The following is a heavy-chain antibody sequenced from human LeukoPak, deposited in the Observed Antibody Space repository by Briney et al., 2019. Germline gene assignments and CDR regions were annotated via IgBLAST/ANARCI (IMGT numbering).Heavy chain of an antibody. J-gene: IGHJ5*02. Sequence: SETLSLTCTVSGYSISSGYYWGWIRQPPGKGLEWIGSMYHSGSTYYNPSLKSRVTISVDTSKNQFSLKLSSVTAADTAVYYCAGWGTYASTSNWFDPWGQGTLVTVSS. CDR3: AGWGTYASTSNWFDP. CDR1: GYSISSGYY. D-gene: IGHD2-2*01. CDR2: MYHSGST. V-gene: IGHV4-38-2*02.